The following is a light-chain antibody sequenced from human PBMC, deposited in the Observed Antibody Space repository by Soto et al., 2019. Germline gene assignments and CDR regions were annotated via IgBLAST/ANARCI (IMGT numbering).Light chain of an antibody. CDR1: SSNIGNNY. CDR3: GKWDSSLSVVV. J-gene: IGLJ2*01. Sequence: QSVLTQPPSVSAAPGQKVTISCSGSSSNIGNNYVSWYQQLPGAAPKLLIDDNDKRPSGIPDRFSGSKSGTSATLGITGLQSGDEADDLFGKWDSSLSVVVCGGGTKPTVL. CDR2: DND. V-gene: IGLV1-51*01.